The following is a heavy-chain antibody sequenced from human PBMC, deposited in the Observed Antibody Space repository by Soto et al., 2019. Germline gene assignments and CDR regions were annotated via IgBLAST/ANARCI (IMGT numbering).Heavy chain of an antibody. CDR1: GFTFSDSW. CDR2: MNGDGSVK. CDR3: TRDRAYNRFDF. V-gene: IGHV3-7*01. J-gene: IGHJ4*02. D-gene: IGHD1-1*01. Sequence: EMQLVESGGGLVQPGGSLRLSCVDSGFTFSDSWMAWVRQFPGRGLEWVANMNGDGSVKNYVDSVKGRFTVSRDNAKNSLYLQMNSLRADDTALYYCTRDRAYNRFDFWGQGTLVTVSS.